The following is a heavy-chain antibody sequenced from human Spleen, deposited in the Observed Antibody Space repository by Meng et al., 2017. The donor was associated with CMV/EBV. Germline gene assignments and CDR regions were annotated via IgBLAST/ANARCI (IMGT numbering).Heavy chain of an antibody. CDR1: GFTLSSYE. V-gene: IGHV3-48*03. CDR3: ARAPPVYCSSTSCRTPYYYYGMDV. D-gene: IGHD2-2*01. Sequence: GESLKISCAASGFTLSSYEIHWVRQAPGKGLEWISYISSSGTTIYYTDSVKGRFTMSRDNAKNSLYLQMNSLRAEDTAVYYCARAPPVYCSSTSCRTPYYYYGMDVWGQGTTVTVSS. CDR2: ISSSGTTI. J-gene: IGHJ6*02.